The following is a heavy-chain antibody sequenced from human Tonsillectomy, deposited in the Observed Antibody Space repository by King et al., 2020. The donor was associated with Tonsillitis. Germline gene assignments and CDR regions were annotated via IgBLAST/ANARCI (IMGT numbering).Heavy chain of an antibody. D-gene: IGHD4-17*01. CDR2: ISEDGVKK. Sequence: QLVQSGGGAVQPGRSLRLSCAASGFTVSDYAMHWVRQAPGKGLEWVAIISEDGVKKDYADSVKGRFAVSRDHSRNTLFLQMSSLRSEDTALYYCAREHGMGYGDYGWFDPWGQGTLVTVSS. V-gene: IGHV3-30*15. J-gene: IGHJ5*02. CDR1: GFTVSDYA. CDR3: AREHGMGYGDYGWFDP.